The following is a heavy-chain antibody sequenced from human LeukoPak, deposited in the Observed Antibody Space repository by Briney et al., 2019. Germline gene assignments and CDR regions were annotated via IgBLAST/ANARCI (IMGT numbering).Heavy chain of an antibody. CDR1: GFTFSSYS. CDR2: ISSSSSYI. Sequence: KPGGSLRLSCAASGFTFSSYSMNWVRQAPGKGLEWVSSISSSSSYIYYADSVKGRFTISRDNAKNSLYLQMNSLRAEDTAVYYCARDSWAYYDILTGHFFDYWGQGTLVTVSS. V-gene: IGHV3-21*01. CDR3: ARDSWAYYDILTGHFFDY. D-gene: IGHD3-9*01. J-gene: IGHJ4*02.